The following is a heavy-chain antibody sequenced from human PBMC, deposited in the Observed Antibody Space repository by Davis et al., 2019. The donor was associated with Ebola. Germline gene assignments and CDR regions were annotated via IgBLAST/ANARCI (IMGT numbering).Heavy chain of an antibody. CDR2: ILYDETTK. D-gene: IGHD2-21*02. J-gene: IGHJ6*02. Sequence: GGSLRLSCAASGFTFRNYNMHWVRQAPGKGLEWVAVILYDETTKYYADSVKGRFTISRDNSKNTLYLQMNSLRAEDTAVYYCARAGGSTTLTAPSMDVWGQGTTVTVSS. CDR1: GFTFRNYN. CDR3: ARAGGSTTLTAPSMDV. V-gene: IGHV3-30-3*01.